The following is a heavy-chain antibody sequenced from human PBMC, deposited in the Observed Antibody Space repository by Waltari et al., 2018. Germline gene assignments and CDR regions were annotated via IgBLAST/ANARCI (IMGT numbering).Heavy chain of an antibody. CDR3: ARATYYYDSSGGTNAFDI. J-gene: IGHJ3*02. D-gene: IGHD3-22*01. CDR2: IIPIFGTA. Sequence: QVQLVQSGAEVKKPGSSVKVSCKASGGTFSSYAISWVRQAPGQGLEWMGGIIPIFGTANYAQKFQGRVTITTDESTSTAYMELSSLRSEDTAVYYCARATYYYDSSGGTNAFDIWGQGTMVTVSS. CDR1: GGTFSSYA. V-gene: IGHV1-69*05.